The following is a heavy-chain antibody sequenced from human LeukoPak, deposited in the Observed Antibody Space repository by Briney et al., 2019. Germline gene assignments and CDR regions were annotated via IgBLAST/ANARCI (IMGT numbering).Heavy chain of an antibody. J-gene: IGHJ4*02. CDR3: AKETRQQLVRGYFDY. CDR2: ISGSGGST. D-gene: IGHD6-13*01. V-gene: IGHV3-23*01. Sequence: GGSLRLSCAASGFTFSSYAMSWVRQAPGKGLEWVSAISGSGGSTYYADSVKGRYTISRDNSKNTLYLQMNSLRAEDTAVYYCAKETRQQLVRGYFDYWGQGTLVTVSS. CDR1: GFTFSSYA.